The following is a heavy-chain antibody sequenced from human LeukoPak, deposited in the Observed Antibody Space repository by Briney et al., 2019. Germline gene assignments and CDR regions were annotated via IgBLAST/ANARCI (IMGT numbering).Heavy chain of an antibody. CDR2: IYYSGST. V-gene: IGHV4-59*01. Sequence: PSETLSLTCTVSGGSISSYYWSWIRQPPGKGLEWIGYIYYSGSTNYNPSLKSRVTISVDTSKNQFSLKLSSVTAADTAVYYCARLGDGYNFDYWGQGTLVTVSS. CDR3: ARLGDGYNFDY. CDR1: GGSISSYY. D-gene: IGHD5-24*01. J-gene: IGHJ4*02.